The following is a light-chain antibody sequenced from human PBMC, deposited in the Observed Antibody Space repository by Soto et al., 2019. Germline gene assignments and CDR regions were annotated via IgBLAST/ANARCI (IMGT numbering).Light chain of an antibody. CDR3: QQYNSYSKYT. CDR2: DAS. J-gene: IGKJ2*01. CDR1: QSISSW. Sequence: DIPMTQSPSTLSASVGDRVTITCRASQSISSWLAWYHQKPGKAPKLLIYDASSLESGVPSRFSGSGSGTEFTLTISSLQPDDFATYYCQQYNSYSKYTFGQGTKLEIK. V-gene: IGKV1-5*01.